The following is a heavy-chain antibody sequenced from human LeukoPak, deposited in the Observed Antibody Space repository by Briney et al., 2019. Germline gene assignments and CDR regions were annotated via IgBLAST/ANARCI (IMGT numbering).Heavy chain of an antibody. CDR1: GFSFSDSY. CDR3: AGVYRQRYYFDY. Sequence: GGSLKLSCAVSGFSFSDSYMSWIRQAPGKGLEWISYIATSGGPIYYADSVKGRFTISRDNVKSSLALQMNSLRAEDTAIYYCAGVYRQRYYFDYWGQGTLVTVSS. CDR2: IATSGGPI. D-gene: IGHD2-2*01. V-gene: IGHV3-11*01. J-gene: IGHJ4*02.